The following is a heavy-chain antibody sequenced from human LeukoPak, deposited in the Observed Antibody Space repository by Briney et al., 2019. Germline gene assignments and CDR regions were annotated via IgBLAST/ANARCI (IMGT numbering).Heavy chain of an antibody. V-gene: IGHV4-59*08. Sequence: PSETLSLTCTVSGGSISSSYWSWIRQPPGKGPEWIGYIYYSGSTNYNPSLTSRVTISVDTSKNQFSLKLSSVTAADTAVYYCARGYYDDVWGSYRYTAPLYFDYWGQGTLVTVSS. J-gene: IGHJ4*02. CDR2: IYYSGST. D-gene: IGHD3-16*02. CDR1: GGSISSSY. CDR3: ARGYYDDVWGSYRYTAPLYFDY.